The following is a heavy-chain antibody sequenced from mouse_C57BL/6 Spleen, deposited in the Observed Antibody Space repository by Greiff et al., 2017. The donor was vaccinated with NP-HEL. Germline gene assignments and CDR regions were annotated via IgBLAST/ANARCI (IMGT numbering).Heavy chain of an antibody. V-gene: IGHV1-42*01. J-gene: IGHJ2*01. Sequence: EGQRKKEGPELVKPGASVKISCKASGYSFTGYYMNWVKQSPEKSLEWIGEINPSTGGTTYNQKFKAKATLTVDKSSSTAYMQLKSLTSEDSAVYYCARGYYGSSYPYYFDYWGQGTTLTVSS. CDR1: GYSFTGYY. D-gene: IGHD1-1*01. CDR3: ARGYYGSSYPYYFDY. CDR2: INPSTGGT.